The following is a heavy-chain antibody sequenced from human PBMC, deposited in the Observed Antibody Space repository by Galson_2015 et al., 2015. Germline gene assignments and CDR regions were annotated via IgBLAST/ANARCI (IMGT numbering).Heavy chain of an antibody. J-gene: IGHJ4*02. CDR3: AKEKIGASQDSSGYSGYFDY. CDR1: GFTFSSNA. CDR2: ISGSGGST. Sequence: SMRLSCGASGFTFSSNAMSWGRQAPGKGLEWVSAISGSGGSTYYEDSVKGRFTISRDNSKNTLYLKMNSLRAEDTAVYYCAKEKIGASQDSSGYSGYFDYWGQGTLVTVSS. D-gene: IGHD3-22*01. V-gene: IGHV3-23*01.